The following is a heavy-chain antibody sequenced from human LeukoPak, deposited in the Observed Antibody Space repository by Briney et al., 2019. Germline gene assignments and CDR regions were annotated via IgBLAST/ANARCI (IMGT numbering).Heavy chain of an antibody. CDR2: INPNSGGT. J-gene: IGHJ6*02. V-gene: IGHV1-2*02. Sequence: ASVKVSCKASGYTFTGYYMHWVRQAPGQGLEWMGWINPNSGGTNYAQKFQGRVTMTRDTSISTAYMELSRLRSDDTAVYYCASTGYCSSTSCYAATHYYYGMAVRGQGTTVTVSS. CDR1: GYTFTGYY. D-gene: IGHD2-2*01. CDR3: ASTGYCSSTSCYAATHYYYGMAV.